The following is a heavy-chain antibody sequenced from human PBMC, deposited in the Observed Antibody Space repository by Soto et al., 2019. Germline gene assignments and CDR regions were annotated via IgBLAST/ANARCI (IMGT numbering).Heavy chain of an antibody. Sequence: SETLSLTCTVSGGSVSSGSYYWSWIRQPPGKGLEWIGYIYYSGSTNYNPSLKSRVTISVDTSKNQFSLKLSSVTAADTAVYYCARAGYDSSGYCAYFDYWGQGTLVTVSS. D-gene: IGHD3-22*01. CDR1: GGSVSSGSYY. CDR3: ARAGYDSSGYCAYFDY. J-gene: IGHJ4*02. CDR2: IYYSGST. V-gene: IGHV4-61*01.